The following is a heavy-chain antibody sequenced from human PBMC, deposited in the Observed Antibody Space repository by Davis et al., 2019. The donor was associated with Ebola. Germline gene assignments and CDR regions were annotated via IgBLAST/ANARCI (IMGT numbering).Heavy chain of an antibody. CDR1: GFIFSNYA. CDR2: ITGSADLT. D-gene: IGHD6-19*01. J-gene: IGHJ4*02. CDR3: ARAYSSGWPSVDY. V-gene: IGHV3-23*01. Sequence: GGSLRLSCAASGFIFSNYAMSWVRQAPGKGLEWVSTITGSADLTHYADSVKGRFTVSRDNPKNTLYLQMNSLRAEDTAVYYCARAYSSGWPSVDYWGQGTLVTVSS.